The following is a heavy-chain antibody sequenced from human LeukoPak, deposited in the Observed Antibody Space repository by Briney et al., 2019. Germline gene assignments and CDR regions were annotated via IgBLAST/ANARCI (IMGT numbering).Heavy chain of an antibody. V-gene: IGHV4-59*08. CDR2: VYSSGST. Sequence: PSETLSLTCTVPGVSLSSYYWSWIRQPPAKGLEWIGYVYSSGSTVYNPSLKSRVTISLDTCKNQFFLKLSSVTAADTAVYYCARPMVRGINDALDIWGQGTMVTVSS. CDR1: GVSLSSYY. J-gene: IGHJ3*02. D-gene: IGHD3-10*01. CDR3: ARPMVRGINDALDI.